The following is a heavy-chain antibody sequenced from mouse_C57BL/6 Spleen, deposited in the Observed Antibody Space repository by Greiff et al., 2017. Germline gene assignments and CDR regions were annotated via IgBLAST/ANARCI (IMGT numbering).Heavy chain of an antibody. J-gene: IGHJ3*01. CDR2: IYPGSGST. CDR1: GYTFASYW. V-gene: IGHV1-55*01. D-gene: IGHD3-2*02. Sequence: QVQLQQPGAELVKPGASVKMSCKASGYTFASYWITWVKQRPGQGLEWIGDIYPGSGSTNYNEKFKSKATLTVDTSSSTAYMQLSSLTSEDSAVYYCARGGAAQATEAWFAYWGQGTLVTVSA. CDR3: ARGGAAQATEAWFAY.